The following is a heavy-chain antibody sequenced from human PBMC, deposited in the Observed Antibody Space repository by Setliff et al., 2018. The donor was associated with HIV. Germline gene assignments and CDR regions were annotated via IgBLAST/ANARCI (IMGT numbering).Heavy chain of an antibody. CDR2: IVVGSSKT. D-gene: IGHD2-15*01. V-gene: IGHV1-58*01. CDR3: AASPTSCSGGSCYDH. CDR1: SFTFSSSA. J-gene: IGHJ5*02. Sequence: GASVKVSCKSSSFTFSSSALQWVRQARGQRLEWIGWIVVGSSKTKYAERFQERVTLTLDMSTTTTYMGLRGLRSEDTAIYYCAASPTSCSGGSCYDHWGQGTLVTVSS.